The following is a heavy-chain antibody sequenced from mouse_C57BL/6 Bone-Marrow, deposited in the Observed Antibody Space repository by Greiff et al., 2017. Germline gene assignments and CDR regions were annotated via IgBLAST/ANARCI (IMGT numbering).Heavy chain of an antibody. CDR2: IYPGSGNT. CDR3: ARSLRGVSY. CDR1: GYTFTDYY. D-gene: IGHD1-1*01. J-gene: IGHJ2*01. V-gene: IGHV1-76*01. Sequence: VQLQQSGAELVRPGASVKLSCKASGYTFTDYYINWVKQRPGQGLEWIARIYPGSGNTYYNEKFKGKATLTAEKSSSTAYMQLSSLTSEDSAVXFCARSLRGVSYWGQGTTLTVSS.